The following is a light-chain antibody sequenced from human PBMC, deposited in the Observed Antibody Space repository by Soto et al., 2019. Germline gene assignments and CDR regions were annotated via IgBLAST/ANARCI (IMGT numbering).Light chain of an antibody. Sequence: EIVLTQSPGTLSLSPGERATLSCRASQSVSSSYLAWYQQKPGQAPRLLIYDASSRATDIPDRFSGSGSGTDFTITISRLEPEDFAVYYCQEYGSSRTFGQGTKVEIK. V-gene: IGKV3-20*01. CDR2: DAS. CDR1: QSVSSSY. CDR3: QEYGSSRT. J-gene: IGKJ1*01.